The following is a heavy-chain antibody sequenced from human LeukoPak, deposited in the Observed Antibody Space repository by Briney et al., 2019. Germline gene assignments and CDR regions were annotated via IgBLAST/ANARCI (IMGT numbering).Heavy chain of an antibody. CDR2: MNEDGSKK. V-gene: IGHV3-7*01. J-gene: IGHJ4*02. CDR1: GFTCSSYW. D-gene: IGHD6-19*01. Sequence: GGSLRLSGAASGFTCSSYWMSWVRQAPGKGLEWVANMNEDGSKKYYVDSVKGRFTISRDNARNSQYLQMNSLRAEDTAVYYCASGGGWVFNNWGQGTLVTVSS. CDR3: ASGGGWVFNN.